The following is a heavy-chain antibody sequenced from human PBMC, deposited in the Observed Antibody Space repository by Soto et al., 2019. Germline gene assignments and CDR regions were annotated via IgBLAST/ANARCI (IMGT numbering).Heavy chain of an antibody. CDR1: GGTFNNYA. J-gene: IGHJ4*02. V-gene: IGHV1-69*06. Sequence: QVQLVQSGAEVKRPESSMKVSCKPSGGTFNNYAINWVRQAPGQGLEWMGALITISGTTKYAQKFQGRVPITADKSTSTVYMDLSSLRSEDTAVYYCARWGGLSCSGAVCFKKPFDYWGQGTLVTVAS. CDR3: ARWGGLSCSGAVCFKKPFDY. D-gene: IGHD2-8*02. CDR2: LITISGTT.